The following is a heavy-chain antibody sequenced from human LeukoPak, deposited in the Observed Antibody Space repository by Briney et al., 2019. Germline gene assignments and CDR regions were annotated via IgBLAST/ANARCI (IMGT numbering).Heavy chain of an antibody. CDR1: GFTVSSNY. J-gene: IGHJ3*02. Sequence: PGGSLRLSCAASGFTVSSNYMSWVRQAPGKGLEWVSVIYSGGSTYYADSVKGRFTISRDNSKNTLYLQMNSLRAEDTAVYYCARANYDFWSGSPDAFDIWGQGTMVTVSS. CDR2: IYSGGST. D-gene: IGHD3-3*01. CDR3: ARANYDFWSGSPDAFDI. V-gene: IGHV3-53*01.